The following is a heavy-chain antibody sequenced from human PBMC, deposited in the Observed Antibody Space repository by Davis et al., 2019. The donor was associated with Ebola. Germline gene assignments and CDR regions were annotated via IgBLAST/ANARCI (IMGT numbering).Heavy chain of an antibody. J-gene: IGHJ5*02. V-gene: IGHV4-4*02. D-gene: IGHD3-3*01. Sequence: SETLSLTCAVSGDSISSSNWWSWVRQPPGKGLEWIGEINHSGSTNYNPSLKSRVTISVDTSKNQFSLKLSSVTAADTAVYYCARGTFWSGYYTGLNWFDPWGQGTLVTVSS. CDR3: ARGTFWSGYYTGLNWFDP. CDR2: INHSGST. CDR1: GDSISSSNW.